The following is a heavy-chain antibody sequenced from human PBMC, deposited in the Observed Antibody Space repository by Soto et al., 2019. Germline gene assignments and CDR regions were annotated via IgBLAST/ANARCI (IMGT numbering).Heavy chain of an antibody. CDR2: TYYRSKWYN. V-gene: IGHV6-1*01. CDR3: ARDLMVQGLPLPQHYGMDV. CDR1: GDSVSSNSAA. Sequence: SQTLSLTCAISGDSVSSNSAAWNWIRQSPSRGLEWLGRTYYRSKWYNDYAVSVKSRITINRDTSKNQFSLQLNSVTPEDTAVYYCARDLMVQGLPLPQHYGMDVWGQGTTVTVAS. J-gene: IGHJ6*02. D-gene: IGHD2-8*01.